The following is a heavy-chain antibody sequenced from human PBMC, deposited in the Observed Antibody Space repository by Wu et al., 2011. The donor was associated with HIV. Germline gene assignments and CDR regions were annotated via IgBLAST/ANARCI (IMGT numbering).Heavy chain of an antibody. CDR2: IIAIFGTA. V-gene: IGHV1-69*18. Sequence: QVQLVQSGAEVKKPGASVKVSCKASGYTFTSYGISWVRQAPGQGLEWMGRIIAIFGTAKYAQKFQGRVTITADESTGTVYMEVKNLTPDDTATYYCARVYGSGSDAFDIWGPRDSGHRL. J-gene: IGHJ3*02. CDR3: ARVYGSGSDAFDI. CDR1: GYTFTSYG. D-gene: IGHD3-10*01.